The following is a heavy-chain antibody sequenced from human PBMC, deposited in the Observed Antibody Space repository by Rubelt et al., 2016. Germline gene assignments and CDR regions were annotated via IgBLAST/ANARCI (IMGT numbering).Heavy chain of an antibody. D-gene: IGHD3-22*01. CDR1: GGSISSSNW. Sequence: VQLQESGPGLVKPSGTLSLTCAVSGGSISSSNWWSWVRQAPGKGLEWVSVIYSGGSTYYADSVNGLFTISRDNSKNTLYLQMNSLRAEDTAGYYCARVRGSGYYYWGQGTLVTVSS. CDR3: ARVRGSGYYY. J-gene: IGHJ4*02. CDR2: IYSGGST. V-gene: IGHV3-53*01.